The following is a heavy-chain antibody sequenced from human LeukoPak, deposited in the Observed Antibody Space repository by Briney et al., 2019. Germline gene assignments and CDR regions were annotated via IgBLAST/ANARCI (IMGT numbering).Heavy chain of an antibody. J-gene: IGHJ1*01. D-gene: IGHD4-23*01. V-gene: IGHV5-51*01. CDR2: IYPGDSDT. CDR1: GYSFTAYW. Sequence: GESLKISCKGSGYSFTAYWIGWVRQMPGKGLEWMGIIYPGDSDTRYSPSFQGQVTISVDKSNSIAYLQWSSLKASDTAMYFCARPIAGGDSGYFQYRGQGTLVTVSS. CDR3: ARPIAGGDSGYFQY.